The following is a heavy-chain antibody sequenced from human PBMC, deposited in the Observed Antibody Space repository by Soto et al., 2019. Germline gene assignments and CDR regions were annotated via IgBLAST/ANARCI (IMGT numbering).Heavy chain of an antibody. CDR3: ARDYYDSSGRALSAFDI. Sequence: ASVKVSCKASGYTFTSYAMHWVRQAPEQRLEWMGWINAGNGNTKYSQKFQGRVTITRDTSASTAYMELSSLRSEDTAVYYCARDYYDSSGRALSAFDIWGQGTMVTVSS. CDR2: INAGNGNT. CDR1: GYTFTSYA. D-gene: IGHD3-22*01. J-gene: IGHJ3*02. V-gene: IGHV1-3*01.